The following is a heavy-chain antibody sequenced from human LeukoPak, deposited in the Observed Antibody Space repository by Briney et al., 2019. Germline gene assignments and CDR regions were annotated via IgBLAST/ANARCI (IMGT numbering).Heavy chain of an antibody. CDR2: VNWNGGTI. Sequence: GGSLRLSCAASGFTFDDYAMHWVRQAPGKGLEWVSGVNWNGGTIGYADSVKGRFTISRDNAKNSLYLQLNSLRAEGTALYYCAKVVSWSFDIWGQGTLVTVSS. D-gene: IGHD3-16*01. J-gene: IGHJ4*02. V-gene: IGHV3-9*01. CDR3: AKVVSWSFDI. CDR1: GFTFDDYA.